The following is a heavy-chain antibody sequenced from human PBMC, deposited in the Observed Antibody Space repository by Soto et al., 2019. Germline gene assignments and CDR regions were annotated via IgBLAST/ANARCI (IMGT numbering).Heavy chain of an antibody. CDR3: ARDTHSAGGGFDT. D-gene: IGHD2-15*01. CDR2: ITPLFGIP. CDR1: GGTSRSLS. J-gene: IGHJ5*02. V-gene: IGHV1-69*17. Sequence: QVQLVQSGAEVKKPGSSVKVSCKASGGTSRSLSITWVRQAPGQGLEWMGGITPLFGIPNYPQKSQGRLTITADKSTGTAYLELSSLRSEDTAVYYCARDTHSAGGGFDTWGRGNLVTVTS.